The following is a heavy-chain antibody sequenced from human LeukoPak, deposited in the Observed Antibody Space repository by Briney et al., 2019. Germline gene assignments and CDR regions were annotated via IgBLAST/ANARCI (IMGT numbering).Heavy chain of an antibody. D-gene: IGHD3-16*01. CDR2: IRTKSDGETV. CDR1: GFTFSSAC. V-gene: IGHV3-15*07. Sequence: GGSLRLSCAASGFTFSSACLRWVRQAPGKGLEWVGRIRTKSDGETVDYAAPVKGRFTISRDDSKNTLFLQMNSLKTEDTAVYYCATPALGRRLYYYDYWGQGTLVTVSP. CDR3: ATPALGRRLYYYDY. J-gene: IGHJ4*02.